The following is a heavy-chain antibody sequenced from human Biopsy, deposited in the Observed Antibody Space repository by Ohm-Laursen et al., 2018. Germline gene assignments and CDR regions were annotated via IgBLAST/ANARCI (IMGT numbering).Heavy chain of an antibody. CDR1: GASVKTSGYF. J-gene: IGHJ2*01. V-gene: IGHV4-31*03. Sequence: TPSLTCSASGASVKTSGYFWAWIRQRPGKGLEWIGYISYNERTHYNPSLTSRLAISFDTSNNRISLQLRSVSVADTAVYYCVREPKTGTAEAWYFDLWGRGSPVTVPS. CDR2: ISYNERT. CDR3: VREPKTGTAEAWYFDL. D-gene: IGHD3-9*01.